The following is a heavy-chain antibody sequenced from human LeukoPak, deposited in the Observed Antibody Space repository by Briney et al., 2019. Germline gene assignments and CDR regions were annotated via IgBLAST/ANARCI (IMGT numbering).Heavy chain of an antibody. J-gene: IGHJ4*02. Sequence: GESLKISCKGSRYSFTSYWIGWVRQIPGKGLEWMGIIYPGDSDTRYSPSFQGQVTISADKSISTAYLQWGSLEASDTAMYYCAREGRSSSPMDYWGQGTLVTVSS. D-gene: IGHD6-6*01. CDR3: AREGRSSSPMDY. V-gene: IGHV5-51*01. CDR2: IYPGDSDT. CDR1: RYSFTSYW.